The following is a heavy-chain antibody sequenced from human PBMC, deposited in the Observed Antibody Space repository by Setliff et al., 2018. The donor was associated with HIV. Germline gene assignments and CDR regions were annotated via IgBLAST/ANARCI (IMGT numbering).Heavy chain of an antibody. D-gene: IGHD3-10*01. CDR1: GGSFSGYY. CDR2: IYARGST. J-gene: IGHJ4*02. V-gene: IGHV4-4*09. CDR3: ARELLRSWDGSENSYKPYYFDY. Sequence: SETLSLTCAVYGGSFSGYYWGWIRRPPGKGLEWIGSIYARGSTYYNPSLKSRVTISVDTSKNQFSLKLSSVTAADTAVYYCARELLRSWDGSENSYKPYYFDYWGQGTLVTVSS.